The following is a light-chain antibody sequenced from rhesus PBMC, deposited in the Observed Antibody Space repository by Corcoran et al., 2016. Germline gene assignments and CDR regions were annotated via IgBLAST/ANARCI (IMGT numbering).Light chain of an antibody. CDR3: QKYGNSPFT. CDR1: QSVGSS. V-gene: IGKV3-53*01. Sequence: QVILTQSPATLSLSPGERATLSCRASQSVGSSLAWYQLKPGQAPRRLIYGASSRASGIPARFSGSGSGTEFTLTHSTLEPEDFAVYYCQKYGNSPFTFGPGTKLDI. J-gene: IGKJ3*01. CDR2: GAS.